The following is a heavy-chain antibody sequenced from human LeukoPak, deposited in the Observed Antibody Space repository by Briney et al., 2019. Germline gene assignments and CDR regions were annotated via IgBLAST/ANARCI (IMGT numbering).Heavy chain of an antibody. CDR2: INPNSGGT. Sequence: GASVKVSCKASGYTFTGYYMHWVRQAPGQGLEWMGWINPNSGGTNYVQKFQGRVTMTRDTSISTAYMELSRLRSDDTAVYYCGSGWYGGPFDYWGQGTLVTVSS. D-gene: IGHD6-19*01. J-gene: IGHJ4*02. CDR1: GYTFTGYY. CDR3: GSGWYGGPFDY. V-gene: IGHV1-2*02.